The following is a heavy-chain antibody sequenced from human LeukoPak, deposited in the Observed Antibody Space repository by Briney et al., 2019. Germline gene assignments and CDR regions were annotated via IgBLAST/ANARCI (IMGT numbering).Heavy chain of an antibody. CDR1: GFTFSSYA. V-gene: IGHV3-23*01. CDR3: AKQEAAVAGEKVFAFDY. Sequence: GGSLRLSCAASGFTFSSYAMSWVRQAPGKGLEWVSAISGSGGSTYYADSVKGRFTISRDNSKNTLYLQMNSLRAEDTAVYYCAKQEAAVAGEKVFAFDYWGQGTLVTVSS. D-gene: IGHD6-19*01. CDR2: ISGSGGST. J-gene: IGHJ4*02.